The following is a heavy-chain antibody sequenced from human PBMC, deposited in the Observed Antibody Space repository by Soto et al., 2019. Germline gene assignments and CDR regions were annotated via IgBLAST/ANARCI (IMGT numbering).Heavy chain of an antibody. CDR3: PARKAPGDGY. Sequence: EVQLVESGGGLVQPGGSLRLSCVASGITFSTYKMNWVRQAPGKGLEWVSYISSTSDTIYYADSVKGRFTISRDNAKNSLYLQMNSLRVEDTAVYYCPARKAPGDGYWGQGTLVTVSS. CDR1: GITFSTYK. V-gene: IGHV3-48*01. J-gene: IGHJ4*02. CDR2: ISSTSDTI. D-gene: IGHD3-10*01.